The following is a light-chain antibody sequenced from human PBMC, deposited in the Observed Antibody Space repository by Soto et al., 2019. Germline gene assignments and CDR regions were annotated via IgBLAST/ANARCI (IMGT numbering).Light chain of an antibody. J-gene: IGKJ4*01. V-gene: IGKV3-11*01. Sequence: EIVLTQSPATLSLSPGERAALSCRASQSVSSHLAWYQQKPGQAPRILIYDASNRATGIPAWFRGSGSGTDFTLIISSLEPEDLAVYYCQKRSNWPLAFCGGTKVEIK. CDR2: DAS. CDR1: QSVSSH. CDR3: QKRSNWPLA.